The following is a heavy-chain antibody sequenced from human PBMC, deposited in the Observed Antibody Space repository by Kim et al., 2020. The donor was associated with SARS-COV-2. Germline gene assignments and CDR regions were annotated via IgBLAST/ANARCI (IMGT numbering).Heavy chain of an antibody. J-gene: IGHJ5*02. CDR1: GYSFTSYW. D-gene: IGHD6-13*01. Sequence: GESLKISCKGSGYSFTSYWISWVRQMPGKGLEWMGRIDPSDSYTNYSPSFQGHVTISADKSISTAYLQWSSLKASDTAMYYCARRVAAAGNWDNWFDPWGQGTLVTVSS. CDR2: IDPSDSYT. V-gene: IGHV5-10-1*01. CDR3: ARRVAAAGNWDNWFDP.